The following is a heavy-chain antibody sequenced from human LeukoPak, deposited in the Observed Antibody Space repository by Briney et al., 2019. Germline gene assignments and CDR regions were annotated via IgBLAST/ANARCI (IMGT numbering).Heavy chain of an antibody. CDR2: ISWNSGSI. CDR3: AKDIKSRGYNWFDP. Sequence: GGSLRLPCAASGFTFDDYAMHWVRQAPGKGLEWVSGISWNSGSIGYADSVKGRFTISRDNAKNSLYLQMNSLRAEDTALYYCAKDIKSRGYNWFDPWGQGTLVTVSS. V-gene: IGHV3-9*01. CDR1: GFTFDDYA. J-gene: IGHJ5*02.